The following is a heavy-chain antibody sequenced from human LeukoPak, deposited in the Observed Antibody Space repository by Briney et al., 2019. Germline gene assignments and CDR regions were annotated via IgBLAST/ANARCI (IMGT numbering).Heavy chain of an antibody. J-gene: IGHJ5*02. CDR1: GFTFSSYS. CDR3: ARGSAGTTYNWFDA. V-gene: IGHV3-21*06. Sequence: GGSLRLSCAASGFTFSSYSMNWVRQAPGKGLEWVSAISTGSTFIYHADSVKGRFTISRDNAENSVYLQMNSLRAEDTAVYYCARGSAGTTYNWFDAWGQGTLVTVSS. CDR2: ISTGSTFI. D-gene: IGHD1-7*01.